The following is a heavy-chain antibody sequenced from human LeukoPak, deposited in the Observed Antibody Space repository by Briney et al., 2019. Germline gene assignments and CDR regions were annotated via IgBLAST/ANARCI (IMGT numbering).Heavy chain of an antibody. V-gene: IGHV3-30-3*01. CDR1: GFTFSSYW. CDR2: ISYDGSNK. Sequence: GGSLRLSCAASGFTFSSYWLSWVRQAPGKGLEGVAVISYDGSNKYYADSVKGRFTISRDNSKNTLYLQMNSLRAGDTAVYYCARESATVTTITYWGQGTLVSVSS. CDR3: ARESATVTTITY. D-gene: IGHD4-17*01. J-gene: IGHJ4*02.